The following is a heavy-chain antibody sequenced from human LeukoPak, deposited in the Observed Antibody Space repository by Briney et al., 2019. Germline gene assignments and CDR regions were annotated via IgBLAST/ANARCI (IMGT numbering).Heavy chain of an antibody. J-gene: IGHJ4*02. Sequence: GGSLRLSCAASGFTFSTYAMSWVRQAPGRGLEWVSTFTGGEGITHYADSVKGRFTISRDNSKNTLYLQMNSLRAEDTAVYYCAKDQRYFGSGSDSYFDYWGQGTLVTVSS. D-gene: IGHD3-10*01. CDR1: GFTFSTYA. CDR3: AKDQRYFGSGSDSYFDY. CDR2: FTGGEGIT. V-gene: IGHV3-23*01.